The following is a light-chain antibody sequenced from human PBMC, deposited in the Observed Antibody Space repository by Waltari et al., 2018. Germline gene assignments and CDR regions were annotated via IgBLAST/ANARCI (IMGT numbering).Light chain of an antibody. CDR2: DVS. CDR3: SSQSSDNVVL. J-gene: IGLJ2*01. Sequence: QSALTQPASVSGSPGQSITIPCTGTSSDVGGDNSVSWYQDHPGQAPKVIIYDVSDRPSGISERFSGSKSGNTASLTISGLQAEDEADYYCSSQSSDNVVLFGGGTKLTVL. V-gene: IGLV2-14*03. CDR1: SSDVGGDNS.